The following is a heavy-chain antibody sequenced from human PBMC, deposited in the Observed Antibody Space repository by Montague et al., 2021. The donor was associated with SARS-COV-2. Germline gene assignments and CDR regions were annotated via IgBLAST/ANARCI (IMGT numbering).Heavy chain of an antibody. CDR3: ARGTRVVGITPGFRY. CDR1: RGSFHIFS. J-gene: IGHJ4*02. CDR2: IDHRGNT. Sequence: SETLSLTCAVYRGSFHIFSWGWIRQSPEEGLEWIGEIDHRGNTNYNPSLKSRVTISVDTSKNQFSLNLASVTAADTAIYYCARGTRVVGITPGFRYWGQGTQVAVSS. D-gene: IGHD2-21*01. V-gene: IGHV4-34*01.